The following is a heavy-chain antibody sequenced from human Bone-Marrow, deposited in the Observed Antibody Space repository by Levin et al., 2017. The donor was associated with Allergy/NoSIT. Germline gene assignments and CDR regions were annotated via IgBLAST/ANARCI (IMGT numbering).Heavy chain of an antibody. V-gene: IGHV3-30-3*02. CDR3: AKNRNYSGSYFSDNGMDV. CDR1: GLSFRSYA. D-gene: IGHD1-26*01. Sequence: GESLKISCAVSGLSFRSYAMHWVRQAPGKGLEWVAIISHDGSIKYYADSVKGRFTISRDNTKNTVFLEMNSLRAEDTAIYYCAKNRNYSGSYFSDNGMDVWGQGTTVTVSS. J-gene: IGHJ6*02. CDR2: ISHDGSIK.